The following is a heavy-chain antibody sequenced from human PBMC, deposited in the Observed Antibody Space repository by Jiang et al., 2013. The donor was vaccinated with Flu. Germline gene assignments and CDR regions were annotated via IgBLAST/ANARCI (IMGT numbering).Heavy chain of an antibody. V-gene: IGHV4-4*07. CDR2: IYTSGST. D-gene: IGHD3-22*01. Sequence: LLKPSETLSLTCTVSGGSISSYYWSWIRKPAGKGLEWIGRIYTSGSTNYNPSLKSRVTMSLDTSKNQFSLKLSSVTAADTAVYYCARDRYYDSSGYSDYGMDVWGQGTTVTVSS. CDR1: GGSISSYY. J-gene: IGHJ6*02. CDR3: ARDRYYDSSGYSDYGMDV.